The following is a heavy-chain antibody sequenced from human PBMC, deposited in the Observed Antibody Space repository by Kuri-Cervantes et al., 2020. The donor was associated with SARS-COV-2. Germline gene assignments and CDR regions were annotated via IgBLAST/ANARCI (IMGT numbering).Heavy chain of an antibody. Sequence: SETLSLTCTVSGGSISSSSYYWGWIRQPPGKGLEWIGSIYYSGSTYYNPSLKSRVTISVDTSKNQFSLKLSSVTAADTAVYDCARSRAMIVAQADAFDIWGQGTMVTVSS. J-gene: IGHJ3*02. V-gene: IGHV4-39*01. CDR3: ARSRAMIVAQADAFDI. CDR2: IYYSGST. CDR1: GGSISSSSYY. D-gene: IGHD3-22*01.